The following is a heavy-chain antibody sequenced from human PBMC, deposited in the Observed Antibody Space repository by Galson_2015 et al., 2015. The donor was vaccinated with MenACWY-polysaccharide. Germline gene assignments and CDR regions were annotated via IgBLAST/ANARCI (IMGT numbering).Heavy chain of an antibody. D-gene: IGHD3-3*01. Sequence: SLRLSCAASGFTFSRHWMHWVRQAPGKGLVWVSRLDSDGSSTTYADSVKGRFTISRDNAKNTLYLQPNSLRAEDTAVYYCARGVVPYYYFYMDVWGKGTTVTVSS. CDR3: ARGVVPYYYFYMDV. CDR2: LDSDGSST. CDR1: GFTFSRHW. V-gene: IGHV3-74*01. J-gene: IGHJ6*03.